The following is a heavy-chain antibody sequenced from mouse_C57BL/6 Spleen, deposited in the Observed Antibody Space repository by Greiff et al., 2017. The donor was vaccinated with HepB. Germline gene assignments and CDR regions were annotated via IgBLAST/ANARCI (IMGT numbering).Heavy chain of an antibody. Sequence: EVKLMESEGGLVQPGSSMKLSCTASGFTFSDYYMAWVRQVPEKGLEWVANINYDGSSTYYLDSLKSRFIISRDNAKNILYLQMSSLKSEDTATYYCARDNYDYDWYFDVWGTGTTVTVSS. D-gene: IGHD2-4*01. J-gene: IGHJ1*03. V-gene: IGHV5-16*01. CDR1: GFTFSDYY. CDR2: INYDGSST. CDR3: ARDNYDYDWYFDV.